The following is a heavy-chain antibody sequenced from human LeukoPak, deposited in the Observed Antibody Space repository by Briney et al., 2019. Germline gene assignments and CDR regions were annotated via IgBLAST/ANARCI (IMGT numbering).Heavy chain of an antibody. D-gene: IGHD3-22*01. CDR1: GFTFSSYE. V-gene: IGHV3-30*02. J-gene: IGHJ4*02. CDR3: AKDLPYYYDSSGYYSPDY. Sequence: PGGSLRLSGAASGFTFSSYEMNWVRQAPGKGLEWVAFIRYAGSNKYYADSVKGRFTISRDNSKNTLYLQMNSLRAEDTAVYYCAKDLPYYYDSSGYYSPDYWGQGTLVTVSS. CDR2: IRYAGSNK.